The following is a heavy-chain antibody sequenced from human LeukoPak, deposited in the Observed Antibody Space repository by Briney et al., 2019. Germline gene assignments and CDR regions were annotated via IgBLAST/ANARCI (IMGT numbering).Heavy chain of an antibody. J-gene: IGHJ4*02. Sequence: GSLRLSCAASGFTFSTPWMTWVRQAPGKGLEWVANIKQDGSDKYYMDSVKGRFTISRDNAKNSLYLQMNSLRAEDTAVYYCAKDSGWFRFDYWGQGTLVTVSS. CDR3: AKDSGWFRFDY. CDR2: IKQDGSDK. D-gene: IGHD6-13*01. CDR1: GFTFSTPW. V-gene: IGHV3-7*03.